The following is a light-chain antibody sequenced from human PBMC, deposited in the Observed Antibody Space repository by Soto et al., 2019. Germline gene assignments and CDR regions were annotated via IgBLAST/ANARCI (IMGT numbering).Light chain of an antibody. V-gene: IGLV1-40*01. CDR1: SSNIGAGYD. J-gene: IGLJ2*01. Sequence: QSVLTQPPSVSGAPGQRVTISCTGSSSNIGAGYDVHWYQQLPGTAPKLLIYGNSNRPSGVPDRFSDSKSGTSASLAITGLQAEDEADYYCQSYDSSLSGFHVVFGGGTQLTVL. CDR3: QSYDSSLSGFHVV. CDR2: GNS.